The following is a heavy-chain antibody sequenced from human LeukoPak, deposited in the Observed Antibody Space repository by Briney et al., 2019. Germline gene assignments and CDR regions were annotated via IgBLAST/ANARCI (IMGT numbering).Heavy chain of an antibody. D-gene: IGHD3-10*01. V-gene: IGHV3-23*01. Sequence: PGGSLRLSCAASGFTFSSYGMSWVRQAPGKGLEWVSGISDSGGNTYYTGSVKGRFTISRDNSENTLNLQMNSLRAEDTAVYYCARVRFSSVGSRGLDYWGQGTLVTVSS. CDR2: ISDSGGNT. CDR3: ARVRFSSVGSRGLDY. CDR1: GFTFSSYG. J-gene: IGHJ4*02.